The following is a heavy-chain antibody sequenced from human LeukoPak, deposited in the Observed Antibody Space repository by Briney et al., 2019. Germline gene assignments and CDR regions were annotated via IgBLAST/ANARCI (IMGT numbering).Heavy chain of an antibody. CDR3: ARNQAVAANRGASDV. J-gene: IGHJ3*01. Sequence: SETLSLTCTVSGGSISSYYWSWIRQPPGKGLEWIGYIYYSGSTNYNPSLESRVTISVDTSKNQFSLRLDSVTEIDTAMYYCARNQAVAANRGASDVWGQGTMVTVSS. D-gene: IGHD6-19*01. V-gene: IGHV4-59*08. CDR1: GGSISSYY. CDR2: IYYSGST.